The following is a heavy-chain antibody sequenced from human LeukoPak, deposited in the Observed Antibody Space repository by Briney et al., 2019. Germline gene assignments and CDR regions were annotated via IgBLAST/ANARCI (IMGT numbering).Heavy chain of an antibody. CDR3: AKDRDPLVRRVYDY. J-gene: IGHJ4*02. CDR2: IQYDGINK. V-gene: IGHV3-30*02. D-gene: IGHD3-10*01. CDR1: GFTFRSYG. Sequence: GGSLRLSCAASGFTFRSYGMHWVRQAPGKGLEWVALIQYDGINKYYADSLKGRFTISRDNSKNTVYLQMNSLRAEDTAVYYCAKDRDPLVRRVYDYWGQGILVIVSS.